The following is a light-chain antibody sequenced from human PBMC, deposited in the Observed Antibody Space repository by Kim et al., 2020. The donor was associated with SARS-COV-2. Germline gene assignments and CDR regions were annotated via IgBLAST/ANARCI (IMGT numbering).Light chain of an antibody. CDR2: QDN. CDR1: TLGNKY. CDR3: QAWDSGSMV. V-gene: IGLV3-1*01. J-gene: IGLJ2*01. Sequence: SYELTQPPSVSVSPGQTASITCSGDTLGNKYVCWSQLKPGQSPVLVIHQDNKRPSGIPERFSGSNSGNTATLTISGTQAMDESDFYCQAWDSGSMVFGGGTQLTVL.